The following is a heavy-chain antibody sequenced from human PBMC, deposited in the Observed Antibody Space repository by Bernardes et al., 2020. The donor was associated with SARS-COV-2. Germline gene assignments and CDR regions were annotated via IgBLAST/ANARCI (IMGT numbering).Heavy chain of an antibody. CDR1: GFTFSSYS. CDR2: ISSSSSYI. D-gene: IGHD3-22*01. V-gene: IGHV3-21*01. CDR3: ARDGPLYYYDSSGYYGYYYYGMDV. J-gene: IGHJ6*02. Sequence: GGSLRLSCAASGFTFSSYSMNWVRQAPGKGLEWVSSISSSSSYIYYADSVKGRFTISRDNAKNSLYLQMNSLRAEDTAVYYCARDGPLYYYDSSGYYGYYYYGMDVWGQGTTVTVSS.